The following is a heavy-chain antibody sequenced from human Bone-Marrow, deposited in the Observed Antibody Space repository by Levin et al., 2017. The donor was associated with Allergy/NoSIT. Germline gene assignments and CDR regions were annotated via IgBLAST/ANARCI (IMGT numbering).Heavy chain of an antibody. D-gene: IGHD3-22*01. CDR2: ISSSGSTI. CDR1: GFTFSSYE. J-gene: IGHJ6*02. CDR3: ATFLAPYYYDSSGYLYYGMDV. V-gene: IGHV3-48*03. Sequence: PGGSLRLSCAASGFTFSSYEMNWVRQAPGKGLEWVSYISSSGSTIYYADSVKGRFTISRDNAKNSLYLQMNSLRAEDTAVYYCATFLAPYYYDSSGYLYYGMDVWGQGTTVTVSS.